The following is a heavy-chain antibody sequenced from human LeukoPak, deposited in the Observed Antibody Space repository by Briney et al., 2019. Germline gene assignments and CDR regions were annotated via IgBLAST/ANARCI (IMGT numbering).Heavy chain of an antibody. D-gene: IGHD2-2*02. Sequence: PGGSLRLSCAASGFTFSDCYMSWIRQAPGKGLEWVSYISSSGSTIYYADSVKGRFTISRDNAKNSLYLQMNSLRAEDTAVYYCARDARNCSSTSCYTDWGQGTLVTVSS. V-gene: IGHV3-11*01. CDR1: GFTFSDCY. J-gene: IGHJ4*02. CDR2: ISSSGSTI. CDR3: ARDARNCSSTSCYTD.